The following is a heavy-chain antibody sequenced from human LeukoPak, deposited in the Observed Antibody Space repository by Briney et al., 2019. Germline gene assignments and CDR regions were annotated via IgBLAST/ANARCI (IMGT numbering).Heavy chain of an antibody. Sequence: GGSLRLSCAASGFTFSSYGMHWVRQAPGRGLEWVSYISDSGSNIYYTDAVKGRFTMSRDNAKKSLYLQMNSLRAEDTAVYYCARAKFDSSRYYYRGFDIWGQGTMVTVSS. CDR3: ARAKFDSSRYYYRGFDI. CDR2: ISDSGSNI. J-gene: IGHJ3*02. D-gene: IGHD3-22*01. CDR1: GFTFSSYG. V-gene: IGHV3-48*04.